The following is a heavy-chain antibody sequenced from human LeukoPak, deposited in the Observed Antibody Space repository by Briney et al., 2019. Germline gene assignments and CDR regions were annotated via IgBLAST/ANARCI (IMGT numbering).Heavy chain of an antibody. CDR1: GYSISSGYL. CDR2: VHYSGST. D-gene: IGHD3-10*01. CDR3: ARVEEGYGSGRRGNFYYYYMDV. V-gene: IGHV4-61*01. J-gene: IGHJ6*03. Sequence: SETLSLTCTVSGYSISSGYLWGWIRQPPGKGLEWIGYVHYSGSTNYNPSLKSRVTISVDTSKNQFSLKLSSVTTADTAVYYCARVEEGYGSGRRGNFYYYYMDVWGKGTTVTISS.